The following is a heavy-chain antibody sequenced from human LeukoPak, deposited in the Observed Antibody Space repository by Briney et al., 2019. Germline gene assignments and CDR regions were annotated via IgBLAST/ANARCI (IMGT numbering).Heavy chain of an antibody. CDR2: IYYSGST. CDR1: GGSLSGYY. V-gene: IGHV4-59*01. CDR3: ARENGYRYDY. D-gene: IGHD5-18*01. J-gene: IGHJ4*02. Sequence: SETLSLTCSVSGGSLSGYYWSWIRQPPGKGLEWIGFIYYSGSTNYNPSLKSRVTISVDTSKNQFSLKLSSVTAADTALYYCARENGYRYDYWGQGTLVTVSS.